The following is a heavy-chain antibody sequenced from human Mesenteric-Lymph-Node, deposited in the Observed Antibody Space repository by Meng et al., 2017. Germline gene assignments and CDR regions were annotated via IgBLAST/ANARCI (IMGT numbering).Heavy chain of an antibody. V-gene: IGHV3-23*01. CDR1: GFTVSSNY. CDR3: VGGYFFDW. Sequence: GESLKISCAASGFTVSSNYMSWLRQAPGKGLEWVSSISNSGGRTYYADSVKGRFTISRDNSKNTLYLQVNSLRAEDTAVYYCVGGYFFDWWGQGTLVTVSS. CDR2: ISNSGGRT. J-gene: IGHJ4*02. D-gene: IGHD3-16*01.